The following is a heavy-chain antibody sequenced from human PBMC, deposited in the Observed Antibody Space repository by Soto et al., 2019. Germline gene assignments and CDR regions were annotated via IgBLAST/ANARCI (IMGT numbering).Heavy chain of an antibody. J-gene: IGHJ6*02. CDR2: ISYDGNNK. V-gene: IGHV3-30-3*01. CDR3: ARAGCDGGTCYTLVGLRYGMDV. CDR1: GFTFSNYA. D-gene: IGHD2-15*01. Sequence: QVQLVESGGGVVQPGRSLRLSCVASGFTFSNYAMYWVRQAPGKGLEWVAVISYDGNNKYYADSVKGRFTISRDNSKNTLYLQMNSLRAEDTAVYYCARAGCDGGTCYTLVGLRYGMDVWGQGTTVTVSS.